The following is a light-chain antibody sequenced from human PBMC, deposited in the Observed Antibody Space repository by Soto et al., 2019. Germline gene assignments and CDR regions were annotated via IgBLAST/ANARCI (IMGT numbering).Light chain of an antibody. J-gene: IGKJ1*01. V-gene: IGKV3-11*01. CDR1: QYINTR. CDR3: QQRSNWPPWT. Sequence: IVFAQSPAPLSSFPGDRVPPSCQPSQYINTRLAWYQHRPGQAPRLLIYDASNRATGIPARFSGSGSGTDFTLTISSLEPEDFAVYYCQQRSNWPPWTFGQGTKVDIK. CDR2: DAS.